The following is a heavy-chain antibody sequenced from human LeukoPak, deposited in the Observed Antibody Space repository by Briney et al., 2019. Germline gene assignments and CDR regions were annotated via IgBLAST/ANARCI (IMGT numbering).Heavy chain of an antibody. V-gene: IGHV3-53*01. J-gene: IGHJ6*02. D-gene: IGHD2-8*01. CDR2: IYSGGST. CDR1: GFTVSSNY. CDR3: ARAPLMYYYYYGMDV. Sequence: GGSLRLSCAASGFTVSSNYMSWVRQAPGKGLEWVSVIYSGGSTYYADSVKGRFTISRDNSKNTLYLQMNSLRAEDTAVYYCARAPLMYYYYYGMDVWGQGTTGTVSS.